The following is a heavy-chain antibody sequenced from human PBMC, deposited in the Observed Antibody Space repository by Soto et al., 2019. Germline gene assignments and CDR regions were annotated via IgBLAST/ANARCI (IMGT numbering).Heavy chain of an antibody. CDR3: AGGGPIVVSTRRLMDV. CDR2: LSGGGGGT. D-gene: IGHD3-22*01. Sequence: GGPIRLSCAASGFTFWSYAMSWVRQAPGKGLEWVSALSGGGGGTYYADSVRGRFTISRDNAKNTLYLQMNSLRAEDTAVYYCAGGGPIVVSTRRLMDVWGKGTTVTVSS. J-gene: IGHJ6*03. CDR1: GFTFWSYA. V-gene: IGHV3-23*01.